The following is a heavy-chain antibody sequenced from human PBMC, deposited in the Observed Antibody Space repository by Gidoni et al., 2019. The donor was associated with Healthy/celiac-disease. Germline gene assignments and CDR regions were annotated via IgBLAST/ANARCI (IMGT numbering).Heavy chain of an antibody. Sequence: EATKPGAAANVSCTASGYTFTGYYMHWVRQAPGQGLEWMGWINPNSGGTNYAQKFQGRVTMTRDTSNGTAYMGLSRLRSDDTAVYYCARRGILEWLIIDYWGQGTLVTVSS. D-gene: IGHD3-3*01. CDR3: ARRGILEWLIIDY. J-gene: IGHJ4*02. CDR1: GYTFTGYY. CDR2: INPNSGGT. V-gene: IGHV1-2*02.